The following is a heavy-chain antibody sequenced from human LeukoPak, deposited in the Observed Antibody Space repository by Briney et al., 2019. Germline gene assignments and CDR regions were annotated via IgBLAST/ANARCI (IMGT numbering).Heavy chain of an antibody. J-gene: IGHJ5*02. CDR3: ARDRAYYGSGSYYNSNWFDP. V-gene: IGHV1-18*01. CDR1: GYTFTSYG. D-gene: IGHD3-10*01. CDR2: ISAYNGNT. Sequence: ASVKVSCKASGYTFTSYGISWVRQAPGQGLEWMGWISAYNGNTNYAQKLQGRVTMTTDTSTSTAYMELRSLRSDDTAVYYCARDRAYYGSGSYYNSNWFDPWGQGTLVTVSS.